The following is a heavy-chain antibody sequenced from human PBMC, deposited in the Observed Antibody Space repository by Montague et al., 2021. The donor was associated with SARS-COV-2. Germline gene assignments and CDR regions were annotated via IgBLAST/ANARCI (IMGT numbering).Heavy chain of an antibody. CDR3: ARFPTSYYYDSKAAPATPDAFDI. Sequence: SETPSLTCTVSGGSISSSSYYWGWIRQPPGKGLEWIGSIYYSGSTYYNPSLKSRVTISVDTSKNQFSLKLSSVTAADTAVYYCARFPTSYYYDSKAAPATPDAFDIWGQGTMVIVCS. D-gene: IGHD3-22*01. CDR2: IYYSGST. J-gene: IGHJ3*02. CDR1: GGSISSSSYY. V-gene: IGHV4-39*01.